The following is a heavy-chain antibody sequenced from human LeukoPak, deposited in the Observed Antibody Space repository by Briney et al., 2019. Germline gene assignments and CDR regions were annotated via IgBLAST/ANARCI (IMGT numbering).Heavy chain of an antibody. Sequence: SETLSLTCAVYGGSFSGYYWSWIRQPPGKGLEWIGEINHSGSTNYNPSLKSRVTMSVDTSKNQFSLKLSSVTAADTAVYYCASSQGGAAADLHDAFDIWGQGTMVTVSS. CDR2: INHSGST. CDR1: GGSFSGYY. V-gene: IGHV4-34*01. CDR3: ASSQGGAAADLHDAFDI. D-gene: IGHD6-13*01. J-gene: IGHJ3*02.